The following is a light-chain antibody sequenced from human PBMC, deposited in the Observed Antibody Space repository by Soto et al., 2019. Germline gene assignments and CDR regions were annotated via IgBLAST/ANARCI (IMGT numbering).Light chain of an antibody. CDR2: ETS. CDR1: SSDIGSYDL. CDR3: CSFAGSSTFWV. J-gene: IGLJ3*02. Sequence: QSVLTQPASVSGSPGQSITISCTGTSSDIGSYDLVSWYQQYPGNAPKLLIYETSERPSEVSHRFSGSKSGNTASLTISGLQADDEADYYCCSFAGSSTFWVFGGGTKLTVL. V-gene: IGLV2-23*02.